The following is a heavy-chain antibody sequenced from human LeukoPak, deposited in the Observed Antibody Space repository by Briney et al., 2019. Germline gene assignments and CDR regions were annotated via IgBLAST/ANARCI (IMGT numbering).Heavy chain of an antibody. CDR3: ASHRRSHGSEY. D-gene: IGHD3-10*01. CDR2: VYYSGST. J-gene: IGHJ4*02. Sequence: TTSETLSLTCTVSGGSFEHYFWSWLRQPPGKGLEWVGYVYYSGSTDYSPSLKSRLTISADTSKNQFSLKLSSVTAADTAVYYCASHRRSHGSEYWGQGTLVTVSS. V-gene: IGHV4-59*01. CDR1: GGSFEHYF.